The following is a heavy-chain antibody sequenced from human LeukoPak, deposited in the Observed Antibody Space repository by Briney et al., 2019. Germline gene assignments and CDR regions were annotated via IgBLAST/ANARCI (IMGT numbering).Heavy chain of an antibody. CDR2: INPSGGST. J-gene: IGHJ6*03. CDR1: GYTFTSYG. CDR3: ARAESRILYRRSVVNYYYMDV. V-gene: IGHV1-46*01. Sequence: GASVKVSCKASGYTFTSYGISWVRQAPGQGLEWMGIINPSGGSTSYAQKFQGRVTMTRDMSTSTVYMELSSLRSEDTAVYYCARAESRILYRRSVVNYYYMDVWGKGTTVTISS. D-gene: IGHD2-8*02.